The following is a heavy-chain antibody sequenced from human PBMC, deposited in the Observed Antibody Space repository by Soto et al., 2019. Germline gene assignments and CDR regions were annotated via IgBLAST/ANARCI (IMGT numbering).Heavy chain of an antibody. J-gene: IGHJ6*02. CDR2: IIPIFGTA. CDR1: GGTFSSYA. CDR3: ARNGIAAHYYYYGMDV. V-gene: IGHV1-69*06. D-gene: IGHD6-13*01. Sequence: QVQLVQSGAEVKKPGSSVKVSCKASGGTFSSYAISWGRQAPGQGLEWMGGIIPIFGTANYAQKFQGRVTITADKSTSTDYMELSSLRSETTAVYYWARNGIAAHYYYYGMDVWGQGTTVTVSS.